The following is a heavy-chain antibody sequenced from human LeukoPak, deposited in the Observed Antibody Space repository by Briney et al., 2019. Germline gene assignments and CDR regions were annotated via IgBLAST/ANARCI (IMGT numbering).Heavy chain of an antibody. Sequence: PGGSLRLSCAASGFTFGSCTMGWVRQTPGKGLEWVSSITDSGSSTYYTDSVKGRFTISRDNSKNTLHLQMSSLRAEDTAVYYCTKAQGGTNGLLDNWGQGTLVTVSS. V-gene: IGHV3-23*01. J-gene: IGHJ4*02. CDR2: ITDSGSST. CDR3: TKAQGGTNGLLDN. D-gene: IGHD3-16*01. CDR1: GFTFGSCT.